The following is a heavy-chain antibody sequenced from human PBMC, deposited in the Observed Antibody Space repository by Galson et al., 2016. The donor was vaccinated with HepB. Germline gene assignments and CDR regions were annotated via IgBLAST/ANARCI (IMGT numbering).Heavy chain of an antibody. J-gene: IGHJ4*02. CDR1: GVSITSGGFS. V-gene: IGHV4-30-2*01. CDR3: ARGTYDFWSGFSPTEYYFDY. D-gene: IGHD3-3*01. Sequence: TLSLTCAVSGVSITSGGFSWNWIRQPPGKGLEWIGYTYQGETAYYTPSLRSRVTMALHRTNNLFSLKLSSVTAADTAVYYCARGTYDFWSGFSPTEYYFDYWGQGALVAVSS. CDR2: TYQGETA.